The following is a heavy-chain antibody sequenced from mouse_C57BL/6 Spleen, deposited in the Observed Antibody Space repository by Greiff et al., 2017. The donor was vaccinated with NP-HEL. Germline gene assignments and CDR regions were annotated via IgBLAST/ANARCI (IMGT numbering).Heavy chain of an antibody. CDR2: ISNLAYSI. CDR1: GFSFSDYG. D-gene: IGHD2-1*01. CDR3: ARHCYGNYDYALDY. Sequence: EVRLVESGGGLVQPGGSLKLSCAASGFSFSDYGMAWVRQAPRKGPEWVAFISNLAYSIYYADTVTGRFTISRENDKNTLYLEMSSLRSEDTAMYYCARHCYGNYDYALDYWGQGTSVTVSS. V-gene: IGHV5-15*01. J-gene: IGHJ4*01.